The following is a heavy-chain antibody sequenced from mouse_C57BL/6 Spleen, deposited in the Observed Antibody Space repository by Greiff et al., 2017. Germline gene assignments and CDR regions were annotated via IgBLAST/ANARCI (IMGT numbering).Heavy chain of an antibody. CDR1: GFTFSSYA. Sequence: EVKVVESGGGLVKPGGSLTLSCAASGFTFSSYAMSWVRQTPEKRLEWVATISDGGSYTYYPDNVKGRFTISSCNAKNNLYLQMSHLKSGDTAMYNCARDRLRRDGVFDYWGQGTTLTVSS. J-gene: IGHJ2*01. CDR2: ISDGGSYT. V-gene: IGHV5-4*01. D-gene: IGHD2-4*01. CDR3: ARDRLRRDGVFDY.